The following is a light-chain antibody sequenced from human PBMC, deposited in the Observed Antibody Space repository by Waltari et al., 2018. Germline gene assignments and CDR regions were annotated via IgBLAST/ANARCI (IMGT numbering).Light chain of an antibody. CDR1: QSVSRW. CDR3: QHYSTYSWT. V-gene: IGKV1-5*03. Sequence: TCRSSQSVSRWLALYQQTPGKAPKLLIYKTATLESGVPSRFSGSGSGTEFSLTISSLQPDDFATYYCQHYSTYSWTFGQGTKLEIK. CDR2: KTA. J-gene: IGKJ1*01.